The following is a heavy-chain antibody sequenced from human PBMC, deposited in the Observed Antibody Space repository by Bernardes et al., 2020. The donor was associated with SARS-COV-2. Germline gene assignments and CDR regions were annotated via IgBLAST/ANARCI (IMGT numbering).Heavy chain of an antibody. V-gene: IGHV3-23*01. J-gene: IGHJ4*02. CDR2: ISASGRST. D-gene: IGHD6-19*01. Sequence: GGSLRLSCAASGFTFMNYAMSWVRQVPGKGLEWFSGISASGRSTYYADSVEGRFTISRDNSNNTLHLQMNSLRADDTAVYHCAPDTSGWFVGYWGPGTLVTVSS. CDR3: APDTSGWFVGY. CDR1: GFTFMNYA.